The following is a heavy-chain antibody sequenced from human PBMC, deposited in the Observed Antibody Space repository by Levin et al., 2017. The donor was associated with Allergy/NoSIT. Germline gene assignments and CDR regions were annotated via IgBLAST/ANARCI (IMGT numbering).Heavy chain of an antibody. CDR1: GGSFSGYY. V-gene: IGHV4-34*01. Sequence: SETLSLTCAVYGGSFSGYYWSWIRQPPGKGLEWIGEINHSGSTNYNPSLKSRVTISVDTSKNQFSLKLSSVTAADTAVYYCASQEDCSGGSCYSDYWGQGTLVTVSS. J-gene: IGHJ4*02. CDR2: INHSGST. D-gene: IGHD2-15*01. CDR3: ASQEDCSGGSCYSDY.